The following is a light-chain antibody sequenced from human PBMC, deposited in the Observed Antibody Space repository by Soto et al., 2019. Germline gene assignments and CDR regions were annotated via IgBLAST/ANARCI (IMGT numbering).Light chain of an antibody. CDR3: QQYGSSPIT. CDR2: DAS. J-gene: IGKJ5*01. V-gene: IGKV3D-20*01. Sequence: EIVLTQSPATMSLSPGERATLSCGASESVSYSYVAWYQQKAGLAPRLLIHDASTRASVIPDRFSGSKSGTDFTLTIRGLEPEDAALYYCQQYGSSPITFGQGTRLEIK. CDR1: ESVSYSY.